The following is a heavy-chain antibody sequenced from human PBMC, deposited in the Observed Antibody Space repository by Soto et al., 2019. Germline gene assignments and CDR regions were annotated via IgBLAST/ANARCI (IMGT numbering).Heavy chain of an antibody. CDR2: ISGSGGST. V-gene: IGHV3-23*01. CDR3: AKDPNRYCTNGVCPSGYFDY. Sequence: GGSLRLSCAASGFTFSSYAMSWVRQAPGKGLEWVSAISGSGGSTYYADSVKGRFTISRDNSKNTLYLQMNSLRAEDTAVYYCAKDPNRYCTNGVCPSGYFDYWGQGTLVTVSS. J-gene: IGHJ4*02. CDR1: GFTFSSYA. D-gene: IGHD2-8*01.